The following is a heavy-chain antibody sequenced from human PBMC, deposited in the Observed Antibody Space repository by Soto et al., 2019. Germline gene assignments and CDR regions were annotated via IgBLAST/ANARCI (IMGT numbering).Heavy chain of an antibody. CDR1: GFSFSSYA. J-gene: IGHJ4*02. CDR3: ATDIAARRVGWPFDS. CDR2: MGGIGCSS. V-gene: IGHV3-23*01. D-gene: IGHD6-6*01. Sequence: EVQLLESGGDLVQPGGSLRLSCTASGFSFSSYAMTWVRQAPGKGLEWVSTMGGIGCSSCYADSVKGRFTISRDNSANTLYLQMNSLRVEDTAVYYCATDIAARRVGWPFDSWGQGTLVTVSS.